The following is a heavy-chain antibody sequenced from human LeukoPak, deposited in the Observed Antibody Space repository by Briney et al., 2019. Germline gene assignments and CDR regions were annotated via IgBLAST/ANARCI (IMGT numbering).Heavy chain of an antibody. V-gene: IGHV3-23*01. CDR3: AKGSRGYTNYFFDY. J-gene: IGHJ4*02. D-gene: IGHD2-2*02. CDR2: ISGSGAST. Sequence: GWSFGGYSAAREITVSSYGISLVGQGTGKRKELVSTISGSGASTFYADSVRGRFITSKDIPSNIVYLQMNSLRAEDTAVYYFAKGSRGYTNYFFDYCGQGTLVTVSS. CDR1: EITVSSYG.